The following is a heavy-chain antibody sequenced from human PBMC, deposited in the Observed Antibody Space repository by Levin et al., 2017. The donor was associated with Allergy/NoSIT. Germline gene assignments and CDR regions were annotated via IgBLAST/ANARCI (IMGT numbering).Heavy chain of an antibody. Sequence: SETLSLTCAVYGGSFSGYFWSWIRQPPGKGLEWIGEIIHTGSTNYNPSLKSRVTISVDSSKNHFSLKLNSVTAADTAVYYCARGRGDVLTGYYNVLYFDLWGRGTLVTVSS. D-gene: IGHD3-9*01. J-gene: IGHJ2*01. CDR1: GGSFSGYF. V-gene: IGHV4-34*01. CDR2: IIHTGST. CDR3: ARGRGDVLTGYYNVLYFDL.